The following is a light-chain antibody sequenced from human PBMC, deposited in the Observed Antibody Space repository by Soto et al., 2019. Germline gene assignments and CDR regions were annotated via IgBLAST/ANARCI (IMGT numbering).Light chain of an antibody. CDR1: RSVSTS. CDR3: QQYKSYAPT. V-gene: IGKV1-5*01. Sequence: DIPMTPSPFTLYASVGDRVTLTFRASRSVSTSLAWYQKKPGKAPKLLIFDASSLESGVPSRFSGSGSGTELTLTISGLQPDDFATYFCQQYKSYAPTFGQGTKVDIK. J-gene: IGKJ1*01. CDR2: DAS.